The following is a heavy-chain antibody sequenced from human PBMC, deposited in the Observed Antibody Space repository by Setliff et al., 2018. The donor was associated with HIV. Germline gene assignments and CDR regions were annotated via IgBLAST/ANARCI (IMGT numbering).Heavy chain of an antibody. J-gene: IGHJ4*03. CDR2: FIPMFGAT. Sequence: SVKVSCKASGGTFSRSVFSWVRQAPGQGLQWMGRFIPMFGATKYAQGFQSRVTITAGRSTSTVHMELRSLRSEDTAVYYCARELKGVYDSWSSSDPPYYFDNWVPETLLVTVSS. V-gene: IGHV1-69*06. D-gene: IGHD3-3*01. CDR3: ARELKGVYDSWSSSDPPYYFDN. CDR1: GGTFSRSV.